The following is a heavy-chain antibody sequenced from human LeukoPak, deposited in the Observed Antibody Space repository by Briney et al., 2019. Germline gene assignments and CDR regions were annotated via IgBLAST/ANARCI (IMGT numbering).Heavy chain of an antibody. Sequence: PGGSLRLSCAASGFTFTSYSMNWVRRAPGKGLQWVSAISSSGGSTYYADSVKGRFTISRDKSKDTLFMQMNSLRAEDTAVYYCARGYRSGWYYGLYFDYWGQGTLVTVSS. J-gene: IGHJ4*02. D-gene: IGHD6-19*01. CDR2: ISSSGGST. CDR3: ARGYRSGWYYGLYFDY. V-gene: IGHV3-23*01. CDR1: GFTFTSYS.